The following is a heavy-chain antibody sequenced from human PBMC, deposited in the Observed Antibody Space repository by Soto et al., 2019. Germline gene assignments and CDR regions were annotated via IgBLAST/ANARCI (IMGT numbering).Heavy chain of an antibody. CDR1: GGSISSYY. CDR3: ARTLGPRGIDYDGSDYRWTIDY. Sequence: SETLSLTCTVSGGSISSYYWSWIRQPPGKGLEWIGYIYYSGSTNYNPSLKSRVTISVDTSKNQFSLKLSSVTAADTAVYFCARTLGPRGIDYDGSDYRWTIDYRAQRTLVTGSS. J-gene: IGHJ4*02. V-gene: IGHV4-59*08. CDR2: IYYSGST. D-gene: IGHD3-22*01.